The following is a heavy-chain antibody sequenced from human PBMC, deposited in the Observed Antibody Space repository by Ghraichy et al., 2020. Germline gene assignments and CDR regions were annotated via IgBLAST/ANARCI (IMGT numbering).Heavy chain of an antibody. CDR2: FDPEDGET. J-gene: IGHJ2*01. Sequence: ASVKVSCKVSGYTLTELSMHWVRQAPGKGLEWMGGFDPEDGETIYAQKFQGRVTMTEDTSTDTAYMELSSLRSEDTAVYYCATGNTYYDSSGYYQTTYWYFDLWGRGTLVTVSS. CDR1: GYTLTELS. D-gene: IGHD3-22*01. CDR3: ATGNTYYDSSGYYQTTYWYFDL. V-gene: IGHV1-24*01.